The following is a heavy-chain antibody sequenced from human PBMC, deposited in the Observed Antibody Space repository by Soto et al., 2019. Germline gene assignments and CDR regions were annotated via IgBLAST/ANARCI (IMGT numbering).Heavy chain of an antibody. J-gene: IGHJ4*02. D-gene: IGHD3-10*01. CDR2: FDLENGET. CDR1: GYTLTELS. CDR3: AIKVRRSNQFDH. Sequence: VAVKVSCKVSGYTLTELSIHWVRQAPGEGLEWMGGFDLENGETIYAQRFQGRVTMTEESSADTPYMELNSLRSEDTAVYYCAIKVRRSNQFDHWGQGTMVTVSS. V-gene: IGHV1-24*01.